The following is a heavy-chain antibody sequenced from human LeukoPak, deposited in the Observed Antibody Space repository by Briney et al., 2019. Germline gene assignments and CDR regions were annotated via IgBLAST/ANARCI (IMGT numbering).Heavy chain of an antibody. CDR1: GGSISSGDYY. CDR3: ARVRGILTAYYPHFFDY. V-gene: IGHV4-30-4*01. D-gene: IGHD3-9*01. Sequence: PSQTLSLTCTVSGGSISSGDYYWSWIRQPPGKGLEWIGYIYYSGSTYYNPSLKSRVTISVDTSKNQFSLKLSSVTAADTAVYYCARVRGILTAYYPHFFDYWGQGTLVTVSS. J-gene: IGHJ4*02. CDR2: IYYSGST.